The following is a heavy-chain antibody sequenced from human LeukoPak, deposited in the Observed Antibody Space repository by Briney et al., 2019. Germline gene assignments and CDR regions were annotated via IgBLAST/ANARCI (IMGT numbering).Heavy chain of an antibody. D-gene: IGHD2-2*01. CDR1: GGSISSSIYY. CDR2: IYYIVST. J-gene: IGHJ6*03. V-gene: IGHV4-39*07. Sequence: SETLSLTCTVPGGSISSSIYYWGWIRQPPGKGLEWIGSIYYIVSTYYNPSVKSPVTISVDTSKNQFSLKLSSVTAADTAVYYCAREVPAAKYYYYYYYMDVWGKGTTVTVSS. CDR3: AREVPAAKYYYYYYYMDV.